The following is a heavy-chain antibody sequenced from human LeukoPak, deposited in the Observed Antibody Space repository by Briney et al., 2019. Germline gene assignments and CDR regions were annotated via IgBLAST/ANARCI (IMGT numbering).Heavy chain of an antibody. J-gene: IGHJ4*02. CDR3: AKGGWFDY. Sequence: GGSLRLSCAASGFTFRSYDMNWVRQAPGKGLEWVSAISGRGGSTYYADSVKGRFTISRDNSKNTLYLQMNGLRAEDTAASYCAKGGWFDYWGQGTLVTVSS. V-gene: IGHV3-23*01. CDR1: GFTFRSYD. D-gene: IGHD6-19*01. CDR2: ISGRGGST.